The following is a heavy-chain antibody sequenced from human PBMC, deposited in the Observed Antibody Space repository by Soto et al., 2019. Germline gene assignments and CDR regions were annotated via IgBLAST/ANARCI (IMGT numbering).Heavy chain of an antibody. CDR3: TRGEQSPVNNWCDP. Sequence: SETLSLTCTVSGGSIRSASSYWGWIRQPPGKGLEWIGSVYYSGSTYYDPSLKSRVTISVDRSKNQFSLKLSSVTAADTAVYYCTRGEQSPVNNWCDPWGQGTRATVSS. CDR1: GGSIRSASSY. V-gene: IGHV4-39*01. J-gene: IGHJ5*02. D-gene: IGHD3-16*01. CDR2: VYYSGST.